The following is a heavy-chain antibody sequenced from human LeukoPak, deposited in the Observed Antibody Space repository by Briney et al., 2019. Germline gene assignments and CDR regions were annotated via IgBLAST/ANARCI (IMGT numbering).Heavy chain of an antibody. D-gene: IGHD3-16*01. CDR2: ISGGGGST. V-gene: IGHV3-23*01. J-gene: IGHJ4*02. Sequence: GGSLRLSCAASGFTFSSYAMSWVRQAPGKGLEWVSAISGGGGSTYYADSVKGRFTISRDNSKNTLYLQMNSLRAEDTAVYYYAKVVVRVWRKLYYFDCWGQGTLVTVAS. CDR3: AKVVVRVWRKLYYFDC. CDR1: GFTFSSYA.